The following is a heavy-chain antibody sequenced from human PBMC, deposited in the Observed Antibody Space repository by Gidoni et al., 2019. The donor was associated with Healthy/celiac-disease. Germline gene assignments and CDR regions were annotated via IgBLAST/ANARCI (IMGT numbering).Heavy chain of an antibody. D-gene: IGHD3-10*01. J-gene: IGHJ6*02. Sequence: SSYGMHWVRQAPGKGLEWVAVISYDGSNKYYADSVKGRFTISRDNSKNTLYLQMNSLRAEDTAVYYCAKDLANGDYYYGMDVWGQGTTVTVSS. CDR3: AKDLANGDYYYGMDV. CDR1: SSYG. CDR2: ISYDGSNK. V-gene: IGHV3-30*18.